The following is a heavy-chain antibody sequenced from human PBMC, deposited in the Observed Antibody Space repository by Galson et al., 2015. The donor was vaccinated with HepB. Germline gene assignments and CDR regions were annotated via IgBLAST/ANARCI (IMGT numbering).Heavy chain of an antibody. J-gene: IGHJ3*02. Sequence: SLRLSCAASGFTFSSYWMSWVRQAPGKGLEWVANIKQDGSEKYYVDSVKGRFTISRDNAKNSLYLQMNSLRAEDTAVYYCARVLVASITDRSSSGRGDIWGQGTMVTVSS. CDR2: IKQDGSEK. CDR1: GFTFSSYW. CDR3: ARVLVASITDRSSSGRGDI. V-gene: IGHV3-7*03. D-gene: IGHD5-12*01.